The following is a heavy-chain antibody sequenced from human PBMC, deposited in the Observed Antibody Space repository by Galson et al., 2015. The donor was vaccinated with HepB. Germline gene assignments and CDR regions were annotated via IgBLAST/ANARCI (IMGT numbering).Heavy chain of an antibody. CDR2: VNSDGTTT. Sequence: SLRLSCAASGFTFRSYWMHWVRQSPGKGLVWVSRVNSDGTTTNYTESVKGRFTISRDNAKSTLYLQMNSLRADDTAVYYCVRGIDSDSGAWSWGQGTLVTVSS. CDR3: VRGIDSDSGAWS. D-gene: IGHD4-11*01. CDR1: GFTFRSYW. V-gene: IGHV3-74*01. J-gene: IGHJ5*02.